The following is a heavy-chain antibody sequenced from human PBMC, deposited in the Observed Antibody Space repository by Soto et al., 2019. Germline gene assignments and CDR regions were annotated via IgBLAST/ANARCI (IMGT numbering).Heavy chain of an antibody. CDR1: GYNFNNYW. D-gene: IGHD6-19*01. V-gene: IGHV5-51*01. Sequence: PGESLKISCTGSGYNFNNYWIGWVRQTPGKGLEWLGMIYPGDSDTKYSPSFQGPFTISADKSNSTAYLQWSSLKASDTAMYFCARRAFSSGPCDYWGQGTLVTVSS. J-gene: IGHJ4*02. CDR3: ARRAFSSGPCDY. CDR2: IYPGDSDT.